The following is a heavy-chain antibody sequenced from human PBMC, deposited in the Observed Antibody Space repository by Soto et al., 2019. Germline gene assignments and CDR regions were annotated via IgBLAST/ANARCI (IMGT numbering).Heavy chain of an antibody. J-gene: IGHJ6*03. D-gene: IGHD2-2*01. Sequence: SETLSLTCAVSSGSISSSNWWSWVRQPPGKGLEWIGGIYHSGSTNYNPSLQRRVTISVEKSKNQLSLTLSSVTAADTAVYYCARGAIVVVPADSEDNYCYYYMDVWGKGTTVTVSS. CDR1: SGSISSSNW. CDR2: IYHSGST. V-gene: IGHV4-4*02. CDR3: ARGAIVVVPADSEDNYCYYYMDV.